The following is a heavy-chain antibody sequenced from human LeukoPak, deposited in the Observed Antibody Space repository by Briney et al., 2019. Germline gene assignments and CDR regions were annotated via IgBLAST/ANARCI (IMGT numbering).Heavy chain of an antibody. CDR1: GFTFRSHG. CDR2: IWYVGSKT. Sequence: PGRSLRVSCAASGFTFRSHGMQWVRQAPGRGLEWVAVIWYVGSKTYYEDSVKGRFTISRDNSKNTLDLQMSSLRAEDTAVYYCASSNTMTSNYYYGMDVWGPGTTVTVSS. V-gene: IGHV3-33*01. J-gene: IGHJ6*02. D-gene: IGHD4-11*01. CDR3: ASSNTMTSNYYYGMDV.